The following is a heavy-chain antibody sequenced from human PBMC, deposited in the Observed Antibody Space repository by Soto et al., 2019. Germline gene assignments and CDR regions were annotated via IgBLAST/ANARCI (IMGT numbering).Heavy chain of an antibody. V-gene: IGHV4-61*01. D-gene: IGHD3-22*01. CDR2: IYYSGST. Sequence: QVQLQESGPGLVKPSETLSLTCTVSGGSVSSGSYYWSWIRQPPGKGLEWIGYIYYSGSTNYNPSLKRRVTIAVDTAKNQFSLKLSSVTAADTAVYYCARDGYYYDSSGYYLQWYFDLWGRGTLVTVSS. CDR1: GGSVSSGSYY. J-gene: IGHJ2*01. CDR3: ARDGYYYDSSGYYLQWYFDL.